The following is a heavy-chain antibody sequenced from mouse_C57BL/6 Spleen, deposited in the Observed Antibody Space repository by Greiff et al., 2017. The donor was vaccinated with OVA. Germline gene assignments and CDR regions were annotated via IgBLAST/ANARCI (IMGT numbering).Heavy chain of an antibody. CDR1: GFSLTSYG. V-gene: IGHV2-6-1*01. Sequence: VQVVESGPGLVAPSQSLSITCTVSGFSLTSYGVHWVRQPPGKGLEWLVVIWSDGSTTYNSALKSRLSISKDNSKSQVFLKMNSLQTDDTAMYYCARHASTVAYAMDYWGQGTSVTVSS. CDR3: ARHASTVAYAMDY. D-gene: IGHD1-1*01. CDR2: IWSDGST. J-gene: IGHJ4*01.